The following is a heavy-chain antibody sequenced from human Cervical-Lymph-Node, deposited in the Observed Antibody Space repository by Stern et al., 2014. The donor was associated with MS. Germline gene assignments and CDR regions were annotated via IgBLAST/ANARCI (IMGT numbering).Heavy chain of an antibody. V-gene: IGHV4-61*01. Sequence: QVQLQESGPGLVKPSETLSLTCTVSGGSVSSGSYYWSWIRQPPGKGLEWIGYIYYSGSTNYNPSLKSRVTISVDTSKNQFSLKLSSVTAADTAVYYCAREVRRYYGMDVWGQGTTVTVSS. CDR1: GGSVSSGSYY. J-gene: IGHJ6*02. D-gene: IGHD2-2*01. CDR2: IYYSGST. CDR3: AREVRRYYGMDV.